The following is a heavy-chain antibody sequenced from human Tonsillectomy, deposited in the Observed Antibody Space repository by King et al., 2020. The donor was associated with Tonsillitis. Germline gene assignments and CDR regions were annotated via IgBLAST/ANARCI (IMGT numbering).Heavy chain of an antibody. CDR3: ARGHSGSYQRTDALDI. CDR2: IATTSVYI. D-gene: IGHD1-26*01. J-gene: IGHJ3*02. Sequence: VQLVESGGGLVKPGGSLRLSCAASGFTFITYIMNCVRQAPGEGLEWGSSIATTSVYIYYADSFKGRFTTSRDNAKNSLYLQMHSLRAEETAVYYCARGHSGSYQRTDALDIWGQGTMVTVSS. V-gene: IGHV3-21*01. CDR1: GFTFITYI.